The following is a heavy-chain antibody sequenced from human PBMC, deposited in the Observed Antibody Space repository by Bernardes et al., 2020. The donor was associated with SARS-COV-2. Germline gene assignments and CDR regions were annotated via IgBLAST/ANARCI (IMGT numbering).Heavy chain of an antibody. V-gene: IGHV3-33*01. CDR3: ARDSGSSSWYVDY. Sequence: GGSLRLSCAASGFTFSSYGMHWVRQAPGKGLEWVAVIWYDGSNKYYADSVKGRFTISRDNSKNTLYLQMNSLRAEDTAVYCCARDSGSSSWYVDYWGQGTLVTVSS. J-gene: IGHJ4*02. D-gene: IGHD6-13*01. CDR1: GFTFSSYG. CDR2: IWYDGSNK.